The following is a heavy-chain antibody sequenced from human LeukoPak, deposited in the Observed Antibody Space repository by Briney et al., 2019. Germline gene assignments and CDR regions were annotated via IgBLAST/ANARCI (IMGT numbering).Heavy chain of an antibody. Sequence: ESVSSISSSTTYISYGDSVKGRLTISRDNANNSLYLQMNSLRAEDTAVYYCARDYDFCPREWGQGTLVTVSS. D-gene: IGHD3-3*01. J-gene: IGHJ4*02. CDR2: ISSSTTYI. V-gene: IGHV3-21*01. CDR3: ARDYDFCPRE.